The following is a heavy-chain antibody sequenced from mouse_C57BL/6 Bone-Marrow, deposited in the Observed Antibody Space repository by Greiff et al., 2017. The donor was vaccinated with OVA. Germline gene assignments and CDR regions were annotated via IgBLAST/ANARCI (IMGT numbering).Heavy chain of an antibody. Sequence: VQLQESGAELARPGASVKLSCKASGYTFTSYGISWVKQRTGQGLEWIGEIYPRSGNTYYNEKFKGKATLTADKSSSTAYMELRSLTSEDSAVYFCVYYGSSYYFDYWGQGTTLTVSS. J-gene: IGHJ2*01. CDR2: IYPRSGNT. V-gene: IGHV1-81*01. D-gene: IGHD1-1*01. CDR1: GYTFTSYG. CDR3: VYYGSSYYFDY.